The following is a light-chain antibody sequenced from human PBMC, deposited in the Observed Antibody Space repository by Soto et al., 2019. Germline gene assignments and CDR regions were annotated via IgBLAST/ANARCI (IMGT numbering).Light chain of an antibody. J-gene: IGLJ3*02. CDR2: EVF. Sequence: QSVLTQPPSASGSPGQSVAISCTGTSSDVGSCDYVSWYQQRPGKAPKLVIYEVFKRPSGVPDRFSGAKSGNTASLTVSGLQAEDEADYYCAAWDDSLSAWVFGGGTKVTVL. V-gene: IGLV2-8*01. CDR1: SSDVGSCDY. CDR3: AAWDDSLSAWV.